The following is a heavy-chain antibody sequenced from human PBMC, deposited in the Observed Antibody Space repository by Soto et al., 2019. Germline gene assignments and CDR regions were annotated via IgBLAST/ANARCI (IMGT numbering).Heavy chain of an antibody. D-gene: IGHD3-10*01. CDR3: AREGSAKYYYGSGSSDY. CDR1: GFTFSSYS. V-gene: IGHV3-21*01. CDR2: ISSSSSYI. J-gene: IGHJ4*02. Sequence: PGGSLRLSCAASGFTFSSYSMNWVRQAPGKGLEWVSSISSSSSYIYYADSVKGRFTISRDNAKNSLYLQMNSLRAEDTAVHYCAREGSAKYYYGSGSSDYWGQGTLVTVSS.